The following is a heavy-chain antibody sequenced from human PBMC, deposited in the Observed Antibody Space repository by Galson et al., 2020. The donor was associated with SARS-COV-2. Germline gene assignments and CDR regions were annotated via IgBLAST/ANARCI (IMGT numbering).Heavy chain of an antibody. D-gene: IGHD3-22*01. CDR3: ARRWYDSSGYLFDY. CDR1: GFTFSDYY. CDR2: INSSSSYT. Sequence: GGSLRLSCAASGFTFSDYYMSWIRQAPGKGLEWVSYINSSSSYTNYADSVKGRFTISRDNAKNSLYLQMNSLRAEDTAVYYCARRWYDSSGYLFDYWGQGTLVTVSS. J-gene: IGHJ4*02. V-gene: IGHV3-11*06.